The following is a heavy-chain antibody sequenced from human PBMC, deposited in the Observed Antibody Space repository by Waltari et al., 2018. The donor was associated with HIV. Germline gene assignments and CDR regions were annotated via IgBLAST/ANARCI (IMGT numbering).Heavy chain of an antibody. CDR3: AKGMDVLRFLEWLSHGDGMDV. Sequence: TFSSYGMHWVRQAPGKGLEWVAVISYDGSNKYYADSVKGRFTISRDNSKNTLYLQMNSLRAEDTAVYYCAKGMDVLRFLEWLSHGDGMDVWGQGTTVTVSS. D-gene: IGHD3-3*01. J-gene: IGHJ6*02. CDR1: TFSSYG. CDR2: ISYDGSNK. V-gene: IGHV3-30*18.